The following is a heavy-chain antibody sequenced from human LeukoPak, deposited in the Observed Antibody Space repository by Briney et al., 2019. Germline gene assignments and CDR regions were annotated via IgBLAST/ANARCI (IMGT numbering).Heavy chain of an antibody. J-gene: IGHJ4*02. CDR1: GFTFSSYG. Sequence: GGSLRLSCAASGFTFSSYGMHWVRQAPGKGLEWVAFIRYDGSNKYYADSVKGRFTISRDNAKNTLNLQMNSLRAEDTAVYYCAKDPERWLQLRLGFSDWGQGTLVTVSS. V-gene: IGHV3-30*02. CDR3: AKDPERWLQLRLGFSD. D-gene: IGHD5-24*01. CDR2: IRYDGSNK.